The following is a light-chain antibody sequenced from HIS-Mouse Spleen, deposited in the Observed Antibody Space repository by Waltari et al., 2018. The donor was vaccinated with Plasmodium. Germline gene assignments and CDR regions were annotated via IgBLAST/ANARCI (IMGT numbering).Light chain of an antibody. V-gene: IGKV3-15*01. CDR3: QKYNNWSFT. CDR2: CAS. Sequence: EIVMTQSPATLSVSPGERATLSCRASQSVSSNLTWYQQKPGQAPRLLIYCASNRATGIPARFSGSGSGTEFTLTISSLQSEDFAVYYCQKYNNWSFTFGPGTKVDIK. J-gene: IGKJ3*01. CDR1: QSVSSN.